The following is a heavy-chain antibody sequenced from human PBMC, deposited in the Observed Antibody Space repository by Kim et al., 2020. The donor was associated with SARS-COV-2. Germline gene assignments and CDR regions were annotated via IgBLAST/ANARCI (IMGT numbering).Heavy chain of an antibody. CDR2: IYHSGST. CDR1: GGSISSSNW. D-gene: IGHD6-13*01. CDR3: ARVAGNADRNPGIAAAGLWYFDL. J-gene: IGHJ2*01. Sequence: SETLSLTCAVSGGSISSSNWWSWVRQPPGKGLEWIGEIYHSGSTNYNPSLKSRVTISVDKSKNQFSLKLSSVTAADTAVYYCARVAGNADRNPGIAAAGLWYFDLWGRGTLVTVSS. V-gene: IGHV4-4*02.